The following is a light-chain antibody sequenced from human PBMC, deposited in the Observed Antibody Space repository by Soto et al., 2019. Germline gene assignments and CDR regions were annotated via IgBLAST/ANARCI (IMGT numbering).Light chain of an antibody. CDR3: SSYTSSSTLEV. J-gene: IGLJ1*01. CDR2: DVS. Sequence: QSALTQPASVSGSPGQSITISCTGTSSDVGGYNYVSWYQQHPGKAPKLMIYDVSNRPSGVSNRFSASKSGNTASLTISGLQAEDQADSYCSSYTSSSTLEVFGTGTKLTVL. CDR1: SSDVGGYNY. V-gene: IGLV2-14*03.